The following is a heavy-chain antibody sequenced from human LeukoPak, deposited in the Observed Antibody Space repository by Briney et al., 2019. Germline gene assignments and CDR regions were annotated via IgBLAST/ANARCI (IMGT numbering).Heavy chain of an antibody. CDR1: GFTFSSYG. V-gene: IGHV3-30*18. J-gene: IGHJ4*02. Sequence: PGGSLRLSCAASGFTFSSYGMHWVRQAPGKGLEWVAVISYDGSNKYYADSVKGRFTISRDNSKNTLYLQMSSLRAEDTAVYYCAKDPTMVRGVKFWGYYFDYWGQGTLVTVSS. CDR3: AKDPTMVRGVKFWGYYFDY. D-gene: IGHD3-10*01. CDR2: ISYDGSNK.